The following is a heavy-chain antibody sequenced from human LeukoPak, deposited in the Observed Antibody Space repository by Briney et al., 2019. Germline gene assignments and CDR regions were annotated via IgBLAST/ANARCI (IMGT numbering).Heavy chain of an antibody. D-gene: IGHD1-26*01. J-gene: IGHJ4*02. CDR3: ARDLRGIVGATTSDY. V-gene: IGHV4-59*11. CDR1: GGSISSHY. CDR2: IYDSEST. Sequence: PSETLSLTCTVSGGSISSHYWSWVRQPPGKGLEWIGNIYDSESTHYKSSLKSRVTISVDTSKNQFSLRLSSVTAADTAVYYCARDLRGIVGATTSDYWGQGTLVTVSS.